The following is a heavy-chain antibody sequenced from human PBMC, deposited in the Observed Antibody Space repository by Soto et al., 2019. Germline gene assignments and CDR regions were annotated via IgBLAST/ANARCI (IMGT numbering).Heavy chain of an antibody. CDR3: ARGSAAGTKSPFDY. V-gene: IGHV4-59*01. Sequence: VQLQESGPGLVKPSDTLSLTCTVSGGYISGYYWSWIRQSPGKGLEWIGYIHYSGSTNYNPSLKSRVAISVDTSKNQLSLKLSSVTAADTAVYYCARGSAAGTKSPFDYWGQGTLVTVSS. CDR1: GGYISGYY. CDR2: IHYSGST. D-gene: IGHD6-13*01. J-gene: IGHJ4*02.